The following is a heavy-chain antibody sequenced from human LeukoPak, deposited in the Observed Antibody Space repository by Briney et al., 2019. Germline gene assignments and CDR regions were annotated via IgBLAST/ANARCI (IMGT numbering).Heavy chain of an antibody. CDR1: GFAFDDFA. J-gene: IGHJ4*02. CDR2: IRRRAYGGAA. V-gene: IGHV3-49*04. CDR3: SRNGLVDFDY. Sequence: GQSLRLSCTTSGFAFDDFAMSWVRQPAGKGLEWVGFIRRRAYGGAAEYAASVKGRYIISRDDSKGIAYLQMNSLKTEDTAVYYCSRNGLVDFDYWGQGSRVIVSP.